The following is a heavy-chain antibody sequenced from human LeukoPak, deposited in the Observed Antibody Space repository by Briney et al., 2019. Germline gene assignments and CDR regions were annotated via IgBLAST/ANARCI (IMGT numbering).Heavy chain of an antibody. J-gene: IGHJ2*01. CDR3: ARQPITMVRGVIVRVWYFDL. D-gene: IGHD3-10*01. V-gene: IGHV4-59*08. Sequence: PSETLSLTCTVSGGSLSSYYWSWIRQPPGKGLEWIGYIYYSGSTNYNPSLKSRVTISVDTSKNQFSLKLSSVTAADTAVYYCARQPITMVRGVIVRVWYFDLWGRGTLVTVSS. CDR1: GGSLSSYY. CDR2: IYYSGST.